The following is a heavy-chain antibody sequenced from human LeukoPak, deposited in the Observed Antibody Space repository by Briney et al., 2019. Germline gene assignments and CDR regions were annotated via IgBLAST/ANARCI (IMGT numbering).Heavy chain of an antibody. CDR2: INPNSGGT. CDR3: ARKVVPAAIRSGDWFDP. D-gene: IGHD2-2*02. CDR1: GYTFTGYY. Sequence: ASVKVSCKASGYTFTGYYMHWVRQAPGQGLEWMGRINPNSGGTNYAQKFQGRVTMTRDASISTAYMELSRPRSDDTAVYYCARKVVPAAIRSGDWFDPWGQGTLVTVSS. J-gene: IGHJ5*02. V-gene: IGHV1-2*06.